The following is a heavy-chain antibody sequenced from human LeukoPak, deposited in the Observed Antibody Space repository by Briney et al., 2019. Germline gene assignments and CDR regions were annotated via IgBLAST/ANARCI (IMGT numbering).Heavy chain of an antibody. V-gene: IGHV4-61*02. CDR1: GGSISSGSYY. CDR2: IYTSGST. CDR3: ARAVSSSWPYFDY. D-gene: IGHD6-13*01. J-gene: IGHJ4*02. Sequence: PSETLSLTCTVSGGSISSGSYYWSWIRQPAGKGLEWIGRIYTSGSTNYNPSLKSRVTISVDTSKNQFSLKLSSVTAADTAVYYCARAVSSSWPYFDYWGQGTLVTVSS.